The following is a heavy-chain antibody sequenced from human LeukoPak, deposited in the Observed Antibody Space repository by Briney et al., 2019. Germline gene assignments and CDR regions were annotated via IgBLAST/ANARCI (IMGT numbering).Heavy chain of an antibody. V-gene: IGHV3-11*01. CDR2: ISSSGSTI. Sequence: GGSLRLSCAASGFTFSDYYMNWIRQAPGKGLEWISYISSSGSTIYYADSVKGRFTISRDNAKNSLYLQMNSLRAEDTAVYYCARAPPYYYDSRGYHYERGNYYYGMDVWGQGTTVTVSS. J-gene: IGHJ6*02. D-gene: IGHD3-22*01. CDR1: GFTFSDYY. CDR3: ARAPPYYYDSRGYHYERGNYYYGMDV.